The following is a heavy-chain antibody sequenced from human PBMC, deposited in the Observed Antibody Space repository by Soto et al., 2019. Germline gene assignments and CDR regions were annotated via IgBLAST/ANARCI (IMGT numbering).Heavy chain of an antibody. CDR3: ASGIGYCSSTSCYTGLFDY. CDR1: GGTFSSYA. D-gene: IGHD2-2*02. V-gene: IGHV1-69*13. CDR2: IIPIFGTA. Sequence: SVKVSCKASGGTFSSYAISWVRQAPGQGLEWMGGIIPIFGTANYAQKFQGRVTITADESTSTAYMELSSLRSEDTAVYYCASGIGYCSSTSCYTGLFDYWGQGTLVTVSS. J-gene: IGHJ4*02.